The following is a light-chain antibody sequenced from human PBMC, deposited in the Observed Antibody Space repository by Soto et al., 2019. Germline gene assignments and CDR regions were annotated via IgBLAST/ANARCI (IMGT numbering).Light chain of an antibody. Sequence: DIVLTQSPGTLSLSPGERATLSCRASQSVSAGYFAWYQQRPGQAPRLLIYETSSRTTGLPDRFSGSGSGTDFTLTISSLQPEDFATYYCQQSYSTPWTFGQGTKVDIK. CDR1: QSVSAGY. CDR2: ETS. J-gene: IGKJ1*01. CDR3: QQSYSTPWT. V-gene: IGKV3D-20*02.